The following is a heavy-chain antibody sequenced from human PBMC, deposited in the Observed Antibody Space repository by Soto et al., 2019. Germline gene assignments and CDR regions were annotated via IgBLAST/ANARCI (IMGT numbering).Heavy chain of an antibody. J-gene: IGHJ4*02. V-gene: IGHV3-48*03. CDR3: AREYGDHGEPIDY. D-gene: IGHD4-17*01. CDR2: IRSSGTNI. CDR1: GFSFSTYE. Sequence: GGSRRLSCAASGFSFSTYEMNWVRQAPGKGLEWVSSIRSSGTNIYYTDSVKGRFTISRDNAKNSLYLQMNSLRAEDTALYYCAREYGDHGEPIDYWGQGTLVTVSS.